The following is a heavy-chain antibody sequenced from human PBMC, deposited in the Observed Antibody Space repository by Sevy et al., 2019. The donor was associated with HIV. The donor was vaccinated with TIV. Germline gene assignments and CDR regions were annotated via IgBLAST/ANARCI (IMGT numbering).Heavy chain of an antibody. CDR2: IKSKTDGGTT. D-gene: IGHD3-22*01. J-gene: IGHJ4*02. CDR1: GFTFSNAW. V-gene: IGHV3-15*01. Sequence: GGSLRLSCAASGFTFSNAWMSWVRQAPGKGLEWVGRIKSKTDGGTTDYAAPVKGRFTISRDDSKNTLFLQMNSLRADDTAVYYCARAEQVTMLVVFGGLYFDSWGQGTLVTVSS. CDR3: ARAEQVTMLVVFGGLYFDS.